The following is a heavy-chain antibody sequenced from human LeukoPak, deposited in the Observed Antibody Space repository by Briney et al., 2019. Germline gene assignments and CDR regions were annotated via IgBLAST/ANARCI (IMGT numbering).Heavy chain of an antibody. CDR3: VKENDAFDL. CDR1: GFMSDHYA. V-gene: IGHV3-43*02. J-gene: IGHJ3*01. CDR2: ITGDGGGT. Sequence: GGSLRLSCAASGFMSDHYAMHLVRQAPGKGLEWLSLITGDGGGTFYTDSVKGRFTIFRDNSKNSLYLQMNSLSIEDTALYYCVKENDAFDLWGQGTMVTV.